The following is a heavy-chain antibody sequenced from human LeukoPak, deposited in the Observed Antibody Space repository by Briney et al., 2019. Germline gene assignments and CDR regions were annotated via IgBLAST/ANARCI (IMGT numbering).Heavy chain of an antibody. CDR2: IYYSGST. J-gene: IGHJ6*02. V-gene: IGHV4-59*08. Sequence: KPAETLSLTCTVSGGSISSYYWSWIRQPPGKGLEWIGYIYYSGSTNYNPSLKSRVTISVDTSKNQFSLKLSSVTAAHTAVYYCASVPHITMVRGVTNRYYYYYGMDVWDQGTTVTVSS. D-gene: IGHD3-10*01. CDR1: GGSISSYY. CDR3: ASVPHITMVRGVTNRYYYYYGMDV.